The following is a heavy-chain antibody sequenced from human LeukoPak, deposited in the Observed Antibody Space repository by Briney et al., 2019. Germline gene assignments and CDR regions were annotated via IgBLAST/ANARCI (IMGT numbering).Heavy chain of an antibody. CDR1: GYSFTSYW. CDR3: ARIKAPAATNDAFDI. Sequence: GESLKISCKGSGYSFTSYWIGWVRQMPGKGLEWMGIIYPGDSDTRYSPSFQGQVTISADKSISTAYLQWSSLKASDTAMYYCARIKAPAATNDAFDIWGQGTMVTVSS. CDR2: IYPGDSDT. D-gene: IGHD2-2*01. J-gene: IGHJ3*02. V-gene: IGHV5-51*01.